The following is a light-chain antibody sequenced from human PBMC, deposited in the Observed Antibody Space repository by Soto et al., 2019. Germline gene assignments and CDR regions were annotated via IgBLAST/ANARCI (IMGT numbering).Light chain of an antibody. CDR2: GTS. CDR1: QSVSRRD. V-gene: IGKV3-20*01. Sequence: EIVLTQSPDTLSLSPGARATLSCRASQSVSRRDLAWYQQKPGQAPRLLIYGTSSRATDIPDRFSGSGSGTDFSLTIRRLEPEDFAVYYCQQFGSSSPWTFGQGTKVEIK. J-gene: IGKJ1*01. CDR3: QQFGSSSPWT.